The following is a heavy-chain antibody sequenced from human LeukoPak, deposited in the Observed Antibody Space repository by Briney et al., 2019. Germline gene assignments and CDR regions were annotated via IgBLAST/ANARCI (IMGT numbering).Heavy chain of an antibody. J-gene: IGHJ4*02. CDR3: ARRSGIAVAGAFDY. Sequence: PGGSLRLSCAASGFAFSSYSMNWVRQAPGKGLEWVSSISSSSSYIYYADSVKGRFTISRDNSKNTLYLQMNSLRAEDTAVYYCARRSGIAVAGAFDYWGQGTLVTVSS. CDR2: ISSSSSYI. D-gene: IGHD6-19*01. CDR1: GFAFSSYS. V-gene: IGHV3-21*04.